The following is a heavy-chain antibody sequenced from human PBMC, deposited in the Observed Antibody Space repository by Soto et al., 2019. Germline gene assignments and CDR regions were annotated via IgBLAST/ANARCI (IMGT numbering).Heavy chain of an antibody. CDR2: IKQDGSEK. Sequence: GGSLRLSCAASGFTFSSYWMSWVRQAPGKGLEWVANIKQDGSEKYYVDSVKGRFTISRDNAKNSLYLQMNSLRAEDTAVYYCARYLGERYYYYYMDVWGKGTTVTVSS. V-gene: IGHV3-7*01. J-gene: IGHJ6*03. D-gene: IGHD3-16*01. CDR1: GFTFSSYW. CDR3: ARYLGERYYYYYMDV.